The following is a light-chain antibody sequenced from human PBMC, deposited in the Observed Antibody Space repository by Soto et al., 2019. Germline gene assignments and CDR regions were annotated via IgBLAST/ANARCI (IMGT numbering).Light chain of an antibody. V-gene: IGKV1-39*01. J-gene: IGKJ4*01. CDR2: AAS. CDR3: QESYNLHT. CDR1: QNINSY. Sequence: DIQMTQSPSSLSASVGDRVTITCRASQNINSYLNWYQQKVGKAPKLLINAASTLQSGVPLRFRGRGSGTDFTLTISSLQPEDFATYYCQESYNLHTFGGGTKVEIK.